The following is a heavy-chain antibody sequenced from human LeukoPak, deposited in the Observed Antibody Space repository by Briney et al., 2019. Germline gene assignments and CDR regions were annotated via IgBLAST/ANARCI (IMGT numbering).Heavy chain of an antibody. D-gene: IGHD3-3*01. CDR2: INDYGSET. CDR3: ARDRDTTRFYARYGMDV. V-gene: IGHV3-74*01. Sequence: GGSLRLSCAASGFTFSYFWMHWVRRAPGEGLEWVSRINDYGSETVYADSVKGRFTIYRDNAKNTLYLQMNSLRVEDTAVYYCARDRDTTRFYARYGMDVWGQGTTVTVSS. CDR1: GFTFSYFW. J-gene: IGHJ6*02.